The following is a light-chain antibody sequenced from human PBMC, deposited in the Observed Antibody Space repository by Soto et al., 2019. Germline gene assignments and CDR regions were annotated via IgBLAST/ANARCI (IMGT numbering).Light chain of an antibody. CDR2: AAS. Sequence: IQLTQSPSSLSASVGDRVTITCRASQGIGSYLAWYQQKAGKAPKLLIYAASNLQSGVPSRFSGSGSGTDFTLTISSLQPDDFATYYCQHYNSYSEAFGQGTKVDIK. J-gene: IGKJ1*01. CDR1: QGIGSY. V-gene: IGKV1-9*01. CDR3: QHYNSYSEA.